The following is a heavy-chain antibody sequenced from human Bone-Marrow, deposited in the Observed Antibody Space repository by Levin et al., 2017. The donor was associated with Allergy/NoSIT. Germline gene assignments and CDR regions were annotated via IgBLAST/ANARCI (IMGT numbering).Heavy chain of an antibody. CDR1: GFSLNTFGVG. V-gene: IGHV2-5*01. CDR3: AHRHWYGDYSGSRCGRFDP. D-gene: IGHD5-12*01. CDR2: IYWNDDK. J-gene: IGHJ5*02. Sequence: SGPTLVKPTQTLTLTCTFSGFSLNTFGVGVGWIRQPPGKALEWLGIIYWNDDKRYSPSAKNRLTLTQDTSKNQVDLRMIDVDPLDTGTYYRAHRHWYGDYSGSRCGRFDPWGQGTLVTVAS.